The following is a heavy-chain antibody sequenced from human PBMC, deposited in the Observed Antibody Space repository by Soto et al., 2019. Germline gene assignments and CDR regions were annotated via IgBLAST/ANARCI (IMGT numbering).Heavy chain of an antibody. J-gene: IGHJ6*02. Sequence: SETLSLTCTVSGGSISSGGYYWSWIRQHPGKGLEWIGYIYYSGSTYYNPSLKSRVTISVDTSKNQFSLKLSSVTAADTAVYYCARRSDCGGDCYYYYGMDVWGQGTTVTVSS. V-gene: IGHV4-31*03. D-gene: IGHD2-21*02. CDR1: GGSISSGGYY. CDR2: IYYSGST. CDR3: ARRSDCGGDCYYYYGMDV.